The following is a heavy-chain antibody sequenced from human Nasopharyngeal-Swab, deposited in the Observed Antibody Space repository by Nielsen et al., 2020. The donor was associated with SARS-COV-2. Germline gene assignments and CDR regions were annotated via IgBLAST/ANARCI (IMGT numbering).Heavy chain of an antibody. J-gene: IGHJ4*02. Sequence: GESLKISCAGSAFTFSHYAMSWVRQAPGKGLGWVSAISGSGDNTYYADSVKGRFTISRDNPKNTLYLQMNSLRAEDTAVYYCAKPHLRYYDWLLFDYWGQGTLVTVSS. D-gene: IGHD3-9*01. CDR3: AKPHLRYYDWLLFDY. V-gene: IGHV3-23*01. CDR2: ISGSGDNT. CDR1: AFTFSHYA.